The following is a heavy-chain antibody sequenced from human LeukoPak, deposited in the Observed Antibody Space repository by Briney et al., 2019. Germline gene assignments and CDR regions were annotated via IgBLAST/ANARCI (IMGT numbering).Heavy chain of an antibody. CDR2: INHSGST. CDR3: ARRTRLDSYGPFYYYYYGTDV. J-gene: IGHJ6*02. Sequence: SETLSLTCAVYGGSFSGYYWSWIRQPPGKGLEWIGEINHSGSTNYNPSLKSRVTISVDTSKNQFSLKLSSVTAADTAVYYCARRTRLDSYGPFYYYYYGTDVWGQGTTVTVSS. D-gene: IGHD5-18*01. V-gene: IGHV4-34*01. CDR1: GGSFSGYY.